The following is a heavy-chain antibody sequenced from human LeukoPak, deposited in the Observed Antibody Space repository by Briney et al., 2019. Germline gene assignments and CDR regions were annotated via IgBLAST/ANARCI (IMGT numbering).Heavy chain of an antibody. V-gene: IGHV4-34*01. CDR1: GGSFSGYY. Sequence: SETLSLTCAVYGGSFSGYYWSWIRQPPGKGLEWIWEINHSGSTNYNPSLKSRVTISVDTSKNKFPLKLSSVTAADTAVYYCARGGVQGYCSGGSCPLDYWGQGTLVTVSS. CDR2: INHSGST. CDR3: ARGGVQGYCSGGSCPLDY. J-gene: IGHJ4*02. D-gene: IGHD2-15*01.